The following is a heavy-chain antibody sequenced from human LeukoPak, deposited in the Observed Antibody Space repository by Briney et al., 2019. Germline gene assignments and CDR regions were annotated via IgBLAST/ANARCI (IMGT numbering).Heavy chain of an antibody. CDR1: GFTFTTYS. D-gene: IGHD3-16*01. V-gene: IGHV5-51*01. Sequence: HGESLKISCKGSGFTFTTYSFAWVRQMPGKGLEWMGVIYAGDSSTRYSPSFQGQVTTSVDKSISTAYLQWSSLKASDSAIYYCARHSCYDSWGQGTLVTVSS. CDR3: ARHSCYDS. CDR2: IYAGDSST. J-gene: IGHJ4*02.